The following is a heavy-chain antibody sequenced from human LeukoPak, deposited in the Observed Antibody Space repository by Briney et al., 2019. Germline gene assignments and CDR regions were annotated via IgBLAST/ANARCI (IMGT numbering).Heavy chain of an antibody. CDR3: ARGTSWISWSWFDP. CDR2: ISSSGSTI. V-gene: IGHV3-11*01. D-gene: IGHD5-12*01. CDR1: GFTFSDYY. Sequence: PGGSLRLSCAASGFTFSDYYMSWIRQAPGKGLEWVSYISSSGSTIYYADSVKGRFTISRDNAKNSLYLQMNSLRAEDTAVYYCARGTSWISWSWFDPWGQGTLVTVSS. J-gene: IGHJ5*02.